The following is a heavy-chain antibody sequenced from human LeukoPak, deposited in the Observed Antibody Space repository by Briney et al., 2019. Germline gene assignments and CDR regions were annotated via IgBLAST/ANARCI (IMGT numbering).Heavy chain of an antibody. CDR1: GFTVSSNY. CDR2: IYSGGST. J-gene: IGHJ4*02. V-gene: IGHV3-66*04. D-gene: IGHD7-27*01. CDR3: ARPIVTGDRIDY. Sequence: GGSLRLSCAASGFTVSSNYMSWVRQAPGKGLEWVSVIYSGGSTYYADSVKGRLTISRDNSKNTLYLQMNSLRAEDTAVYYCARPIVTGDRIDYWGQGTLVTVFS.